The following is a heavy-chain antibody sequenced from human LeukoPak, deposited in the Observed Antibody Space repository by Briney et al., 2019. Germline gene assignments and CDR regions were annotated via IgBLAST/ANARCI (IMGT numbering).Heavy chain of an antibody. CDR1: GGTFSSYA. CDR3: AREGSYGSGSYFSYNWFDP. J-gene: IGHJ5*02. V-gene: IGHV1-69*01. CDR2: IIPIFGTA. D-gene: IGHD3-10*01. Sequence: SVKVSCKASGGTFSSYAISWVRQAPGQGLEWMGGIIPIFGTANYAQKFQGRVTITADESTSTAYMGLSSLRSEDTAVYYCAREGSYGSGSYFSYNWFDPWGQGTLVTVSS.